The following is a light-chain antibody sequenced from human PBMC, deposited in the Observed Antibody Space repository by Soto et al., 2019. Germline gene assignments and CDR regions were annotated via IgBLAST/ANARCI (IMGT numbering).Light chain of an antibody. Sequence: DSQMTQSPSTLSASVGDRVTIHCRASQSISTWLAWYQQKPGKAPKLLIYKASSLESGVPSRFSGSGSGTEFTLAISSLQPDVFATYYCQQYNSFSSWTFGLGTKVDI. J-gene: IGKJ1*01. V-gene: IGKV1-5*03. CDR3: QQYNSFSSWT. CDR1: QSISTW. CDR2: KAS.